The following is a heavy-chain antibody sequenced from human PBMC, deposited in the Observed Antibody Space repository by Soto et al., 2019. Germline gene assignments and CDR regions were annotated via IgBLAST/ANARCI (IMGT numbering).Heavy chain of an antibody. Sequence: PGESLISCKGSGYNFANYWIGWVRQMPGKGLEWMGMIFPGDSDTKNSPSLQGQITMSVDKSDSSAYLQWRSLKASDTAMYYCAAGYTTGPDAFDIWGQGTMVTVSS. D-gene: IGHD6-13*01. V-gene: IGHV5-51*01. CDR3: AAGYTTGPDAFDI. J-gene: IGHJ3*02. CDR2: IFPGDSDT. CDR1: GYNFANYW.